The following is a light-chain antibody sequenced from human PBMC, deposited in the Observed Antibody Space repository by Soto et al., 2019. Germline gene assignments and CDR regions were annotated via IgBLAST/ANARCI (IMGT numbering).Light chain of an antibody. CDR2: DVS. Sequence: QSALTQPASVSGSPGQSITISCTGTSSDFGGYNYVSWYQQHPGKAPKLMIYDVSNRPSGVSNRFSGSKSGNTASLTISGLQAEDEADYYCSSYTSSSKGVFGGGTQLTVL. CDR1: SSDFGGYNY. J-gene: IGLJ2*01. CDR3: SSYTSSSKGV. V-gene: IGLV2-14*01.